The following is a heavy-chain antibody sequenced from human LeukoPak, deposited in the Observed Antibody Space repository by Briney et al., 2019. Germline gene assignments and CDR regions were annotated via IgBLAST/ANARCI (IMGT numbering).Heavy chain of an antibody. Sequence: SETLSLTCIVSGGSISSYYWGWIRQPPGKGLEWIGSIYHSGSTHYNPSLKSRVTISVDTSKNQFSLKLSSVTAADTAVYYCARSDTSVVTINYWGQGTLVTVSS. V-gene: IGHV4-59*08. CDR3: ARSDTSVVTINY. CDR1: GGSISSYY. CDR2: IYHSGST. J-gene: IGHJ4*02. D-gene: IGHD5-18*01.